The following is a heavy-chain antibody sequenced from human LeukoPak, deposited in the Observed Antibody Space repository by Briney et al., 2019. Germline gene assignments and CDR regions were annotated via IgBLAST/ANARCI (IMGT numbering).Heavy chain of an antibody. V-gene: IGHV4-59*12. J-gene: IGHJ3*01. CDR2: IYYSGST. CDR3: ARDRPGYYDSSGYRNDAFDF. Sequence: SETLSLTCTVSGGSMSSYYWSWIRQPPGKGLEWIGYIYYSGSTNYNPSLKSRLTISVDTSKNQFSLKLSSETAADTAVYYCARDRPGYYDSSGYRNDAFDFWGQGTMVTVSS. D-gene: IGHD3-22*01. CDR1: GGSMSSYY.